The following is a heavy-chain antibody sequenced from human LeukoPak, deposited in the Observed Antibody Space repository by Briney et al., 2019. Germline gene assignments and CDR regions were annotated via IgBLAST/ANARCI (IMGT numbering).Heavy chain of an antibody. Sequence: ASVKVSCKVSGYTLTELSMHWVRQAPGKGLEWMGGFDPEDGETIYAQKFQGRVTMTTDTSTSTAYMELRSLRSDDTAVYYCARGNQWERLFDYWGQGTLVTVSS. CDR3: ARGNQWERLFDY. J-gene: IGHJ4*02. V-gene: IGHV1-24*01. CDR1: GYTLTELS. D-gene: IGHD1-26*01. CDR2: FDPEDGET.